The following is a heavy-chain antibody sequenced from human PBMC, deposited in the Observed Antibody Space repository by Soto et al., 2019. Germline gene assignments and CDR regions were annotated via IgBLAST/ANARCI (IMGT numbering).Heavy chain of an antibody. Sequence: GESLKISCKGSGYSFTSYWIGWVRQMPGKGLEWMGIIYPGDSDTRYSPSFQGQVTISADKSISTAYLQWSSLKASDTAMYYCARQTKVDTAMVTEPYYYYYGMDVWGQGTTVTVSS. V-gene: IGHV5-51*01. CDR3: ARQTKVDTAMVTEPYYYYYGMDV. CDR2: IYPGDSDT. J-gene: IGHJ6*02. D-gene: IGHD5-18*01. CDR1: GYSFTSYW.